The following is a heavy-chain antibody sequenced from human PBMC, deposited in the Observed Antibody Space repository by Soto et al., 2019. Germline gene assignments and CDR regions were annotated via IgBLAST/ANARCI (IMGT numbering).Heavy chain of an antibody. CDR3: AIDLTEATDCRGGSCYSPDYYYGMDV. CDR1: GGSISSSTW. D-gene: IGHD2-15*01. CDR2: IYHSGST. J-gene: IGHJ6*02. Sequence: SETLSLTCAVSGGSISSSTWWSWVRQPPGKGLEWIGEIYHSGSTNYNPSPKSRVTISVDKSKNQFSLKLNSVSAADTAVYYCAIDLTEATDCRGGSCYSPDYYYGMDVWGQGTTVTVSS. V-gene: IGHV4-4*02.